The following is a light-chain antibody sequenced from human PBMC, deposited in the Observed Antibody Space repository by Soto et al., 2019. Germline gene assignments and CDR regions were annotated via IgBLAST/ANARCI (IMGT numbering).Light chain of an antibody. CDR3: QQRGNWPLT. CDR2: DAS. V-gene: IGKV3-11*01. J-gene: IGKJ4*01. Sequence: EIVLTQSPATLSLSPGERATLSCRASQIVNNSLAWYQQKPGQAPRLLIYDASNRATGTPARFSGSGSGTDFTLTISTLEPEDFAVYYCQQRGNWPLTFGGGTKVEIK. CDR1: QIVNNS.